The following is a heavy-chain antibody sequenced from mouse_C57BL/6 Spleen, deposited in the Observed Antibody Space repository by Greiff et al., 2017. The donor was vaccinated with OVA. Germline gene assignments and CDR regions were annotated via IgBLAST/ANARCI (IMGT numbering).Heavy chain of an antibody. D-gene: IGHD2-5*01. CDR2: INPNNGGT. J-gene: IGHJ4*01. V-gene: IGHV1-26*01. Sequence: EVQLQQSGPELVKPGDSVKISCKASGYTFTDYYMNWVKQSHGKSLEWIGDINPNNGGTSYNQKLKGKATLTVDKCASTANMVLRNLTSEDSAVYYCARGDYSNGYAKCYQGQGTSVTVSS. CDR1: GYTFTDYY. CDR3: ARGDYSNGYAKCY.